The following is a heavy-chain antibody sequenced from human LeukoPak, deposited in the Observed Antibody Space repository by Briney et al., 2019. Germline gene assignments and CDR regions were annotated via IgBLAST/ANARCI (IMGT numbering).Heavy chain of an antibody. D-gene: IGHD5-12*01. J-gene: IGHJ3*02. CDR2: ISSSSSTI. V-gene: IGHV3-48*01. Sequence: GGSLRLSCAASGFTFSSYSMNWVRQAPGRGLEWVSYISSSSSTIYYADSVKGRFTISRDNAKNSLYLQMNSLRAEDTAVYYCAGDTPYSGYDKDAFDIWGQGTMVTVSS. CDR1: GFTFSSYS. CDR3: AGDTPYSGYDKDAFDI.